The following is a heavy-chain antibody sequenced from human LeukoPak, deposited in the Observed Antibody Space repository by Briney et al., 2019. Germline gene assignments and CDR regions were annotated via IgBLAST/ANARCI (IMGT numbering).Heavy chain of an antibody. CDR3: ATWAFYHSLDV. D-gene: IGHD1-26*01. V-gene: IGHV3-43*02. J-gene: IGHJ6*02. CDR2: IDKDGRKT. CDR1: GFTLGAFA. Sequence: GGALRLSCAASGFTLGAFAMHWVRQAPGKGLEWVSLIDKDGRKTYYADSVKGRFTISRDNSKNSLYLQMTSLRTEDTALYYCATWAFYHSLDVWGQGATVTVSS.